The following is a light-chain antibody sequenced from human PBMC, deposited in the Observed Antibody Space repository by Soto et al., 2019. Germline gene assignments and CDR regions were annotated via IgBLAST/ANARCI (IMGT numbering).Light chain of an antibody. CDR2: EDN. J-gene: IGLJ2*01. CDR1: SGSIAINY. CDR3: QSYHSGNVV. V-gene: IGLV6-57*04. Sequence: NFMLTQPHSVSESPGKTVTISCTRSSGSIAINYVQWYQQRPGSAHTPVIYEDNERPSGVPDRFSGSTDSSSNSASLTISGLKTDDEADYYCQSYHSGNVVFGGGTKLTVL.